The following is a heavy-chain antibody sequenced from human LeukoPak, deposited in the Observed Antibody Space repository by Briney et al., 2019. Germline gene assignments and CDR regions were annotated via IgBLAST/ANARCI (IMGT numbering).Heavy chain of an antibody. V-gene: IGHV3-23*01. J-gene: IGHJ3*02. CDR1: GFTFGSYA. D-gene: IGHD2-15*01. Sequence: GGSLRLSCAASGFTFGSYALNWVRQAPGKGLEWVSAINGGGGSTYYADSVKGRFTISRDNSKNTLYLQMNSLRAEDTAVYYCAKGPVVTLDIWGQGTMVTVSS. CDR3: AKGPVVTLDI. CDR2: INGGGGST.